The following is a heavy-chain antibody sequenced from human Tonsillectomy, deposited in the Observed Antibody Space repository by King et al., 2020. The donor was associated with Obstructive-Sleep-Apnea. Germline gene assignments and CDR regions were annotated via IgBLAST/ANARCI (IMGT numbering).Heavy chain of an antibody. J-gene: IGHJ4*02. CDR1: GFTFSTYN. Sequence: VQLVESGGGLVQPGGSLRLSCTASGFTFSTYNMNWVRQAPGKGLEWLAYISGSASPIDYADSVKGRFTISRDNAKNSLYLQMNSLIAEDTAVYYCARDFIFAFDFWGQGTLVTVSS. CDR3: ARDFIFAFDF. D-gene: IGHD3-3*02. V-gene: IGHV3-48*01. CDR2: ISGSASPI.